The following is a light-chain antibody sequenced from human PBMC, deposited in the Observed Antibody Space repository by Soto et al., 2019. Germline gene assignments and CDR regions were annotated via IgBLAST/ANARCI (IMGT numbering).Light chain of an antibody. CDR1: QSVSSY. CDR2: GAS. CDR3: QQYGSSRWT. J-gene: IGKJ1*01. V-gene: IGKV3-20*01. Sequence: EIVMTQSPSTLSVSPGGRATLSRRASQSVSSYLAWYQQKPGQAPRLLIYGASSRATGIPDRFSGSGSGTDFTLTISRLEPEDFAVYYCQQYGSSRWTFGQGTTGDIK.